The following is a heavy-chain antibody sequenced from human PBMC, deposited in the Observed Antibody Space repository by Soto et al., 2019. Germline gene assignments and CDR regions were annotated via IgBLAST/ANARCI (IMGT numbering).Heavy chain of an antibody. CDR1: GGTFSSHG. V-gene: IGHV1-69*01. J-gene: IGHJ4*02. Sequence: QVQLVQSGADVRKPGSSVKVSCKASGGTFSSHGISWVRQAPGQGLEWMGGIIPMFGTPKHAQKFQGRVTITADESTSTVYMELSSLRAEDTAVYYCARQYHQDSSGYFLYYWGQGTPVTVSS. CDR2: IIPMFGTP. D-gene: IGHD3-22*01. CDR3: ARQYHQDSSGYFLYY.